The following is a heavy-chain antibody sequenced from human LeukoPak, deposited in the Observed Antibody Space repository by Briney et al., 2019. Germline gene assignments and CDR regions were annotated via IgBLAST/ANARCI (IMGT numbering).Heavy chain of an antibody. V-gene: IGHV1-18*04. Sequence: GASVKVSCKASGYTFTSYGISWVRQAPGQGLEWMGWISAYNGNTNYAQKLQGRVTMTTDTSTSTAYMELRSLRSDDTAVYYCARGSPLVRPPSGYFDYRGQGTLVTVSS. CDR1: GYTFTSYG. J-gene: IGHJ4*02. CDR2: ISAYNGNT. D-gene: IGHD6-13*01. CDR3: ARGSPLVRPPSGYFDY.